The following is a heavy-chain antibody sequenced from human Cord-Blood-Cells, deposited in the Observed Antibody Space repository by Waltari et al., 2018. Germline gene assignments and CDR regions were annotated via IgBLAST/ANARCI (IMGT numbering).Heavy chain of an antibody. CDR2: ISSSSSYI. CDR1: GLTFSRYS. V-gene: IGHV3-21*01. D-gene: IGHD3-10*01. CDR3: ARSGYFGDAFDI. Sequence: EVQLVESGGGLVKLGGSLRLSCAASGLTFSRYSMNWVRQAPGKGLEWVSSISSSSSYIYYADSVKGRFTISRDNAKNSLYLQMNSLRAEDTAVYYCARSGYFGDAFDIWGQGTMVTVSS. J-gene: IGHJ3*02.